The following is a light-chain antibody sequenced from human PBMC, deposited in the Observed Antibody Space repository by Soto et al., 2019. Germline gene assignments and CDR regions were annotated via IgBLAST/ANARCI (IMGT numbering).Light chain of an antibody. J-gene: IGKJ1*01. CDR3: QQYGSSPWT. CDR1: QSISSSY. Sequence: EIVLTQSPGTLSLSPGERATLSCRASQSISSSYLAWYQQKPGQAPRLLIYGASSRATGIPDMFSGSGSGTDFTLTISRLDPEYFAVYYCQQYGSSPWTFGQGTKVDI. V-gene: IGKV3-20*01. CDR2: GAS.